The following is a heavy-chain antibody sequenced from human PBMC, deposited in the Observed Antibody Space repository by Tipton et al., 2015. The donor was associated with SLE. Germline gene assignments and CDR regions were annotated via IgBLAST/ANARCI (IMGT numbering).Heavy chain of an antibody. CDR2: IYSGGSST. Sequence: GSLRLSCAASGFTFSSYAMSWVRQAPGKGLEWVSVIYSGGSSTYYADSVKGRFTISKNNSKNTLYLQMNSLRAEDTAVYYCAKEGFCSTTSCLGWFDPWGQGTLVTVSS. CDR3: AKEGFCSTTSCLGWFDP. J-gene: IGHJ5*02. CDR1: GFTFSSYA. V-gene: IGHV3-23*03. D-gene: IGHD2-2*01.